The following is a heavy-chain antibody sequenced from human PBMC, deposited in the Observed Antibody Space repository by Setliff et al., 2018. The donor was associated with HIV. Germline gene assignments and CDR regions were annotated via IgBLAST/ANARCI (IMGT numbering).Heavy chain of an antibody. CDR1: GDSMNTNDW. CDR2: ISNSGKT. V-gene: IGHV4-28*01. J-gene: IGHJ3*02. CDR3: ARTVPYSSNQDAFDI. D-gene: IGHD4-4*01. Sequence: SETLSLTCAVSGDSMNTNDWWGWIRQPPGKGLAWIGYISNSGKTYYNPSLNRRVTMSIDTSKNQLSMNLDSVTAVDTAVYYCARTVPYSSNQDAFDIWGQGTMVTVSS.